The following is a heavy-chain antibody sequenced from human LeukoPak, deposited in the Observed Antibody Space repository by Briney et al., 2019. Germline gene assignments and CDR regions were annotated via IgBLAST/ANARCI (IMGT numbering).Heavy chain of an antibody. CDR2: IKQDGSEK. D-gene: IGHD2-2*01. V-gene: IGHV3-7*01. CDR1: GFTFSSYW. Sequence: GGSLRLSCAASGFTFSSYWMRWVRQAPGKGLEWVANIKQDGSEKYYVDSVKGRFTISRDNAKNSLYLQMNSLRAEDTAVYYCARVAYCTTTTCGDWDGYYYYYYMDVWGKGTTVTVSS. J-gene: IGHJ6*03. CDR3: ARVAYCTTTTCGDWDGYYYYYYMDV.